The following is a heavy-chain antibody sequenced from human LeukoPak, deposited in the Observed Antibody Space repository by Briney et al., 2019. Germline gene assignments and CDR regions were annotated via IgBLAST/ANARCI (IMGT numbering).Heavy chain of an antibody. CDR3: ARGGTSPVGYHYYYGMDV. CDR1: GYSFTSYW. Sequence: GESLKISCKGSGYSFTSYWIGWVRQMPGKGLEWMGIIYPGDSDTIYSPSFQEHVTISADTSISTAYLQWSSLKASDTAMYYCARGGTSPVGYHYYYGMDVWGQGTTITVSS. J-gene: IGHJ6*02. V-gene: IGHV5-51*01. CDR2: IYPGDSDT. D-gene: IGHD1-1*01.